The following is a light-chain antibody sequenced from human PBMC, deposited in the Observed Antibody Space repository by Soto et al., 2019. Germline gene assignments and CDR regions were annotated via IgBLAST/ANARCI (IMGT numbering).Light chain of an antibody. CDR2: AAS. CDR3: LQDYTYPRT. J-gene: IGKJ4*01. V-gene: IGKV1-6*01. CDR1: QGIRHD. Sequence: AIEMTQSPSSLSVSVGDRVTITCRASQGIRHDLGWYQQKPGKAPELLIYAASILQSGVPSRFSGSGSGTDFTHTITSLQPEDFAIYYCLQDYTYPRTFGGGTKVDIK.